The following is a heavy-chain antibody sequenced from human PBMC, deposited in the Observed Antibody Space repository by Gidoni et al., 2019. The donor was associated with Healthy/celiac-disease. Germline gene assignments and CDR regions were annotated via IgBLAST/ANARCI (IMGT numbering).Heavy chain of an antibody. CDR2: ISSSSSYI. V-gene: IGHV3-21*01. CDR1: GFTFSSYS. D-gene: IGHD2-21*02. CDR3: ARDGGGGGNFYYYYYGMDV. J-gene: IGHJ6*02. Sequence: EVQLVESGGGLVKPGGSLRLSCAASGFTFSSYSMNWVRQAPGKGLEWVSSISSSSSYIYYADSVKGRFTISRDNAKNSLYLQMNSLRAEDTAVYYCARDGGGGGNFYYYYYGMDVWGQGTTVTVSS.